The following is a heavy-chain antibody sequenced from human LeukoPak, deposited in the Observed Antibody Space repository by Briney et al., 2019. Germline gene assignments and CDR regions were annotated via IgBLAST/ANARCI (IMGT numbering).Heavy chain of an antibody. V-gene: IGHV3-21*06. CDR3: VRDGIDYGDYFFDQ. CDR1: GFTFTKYI. J-gene: IGHJ4*02. CDR2: ITSTSSYI. D-gene: IGHD4-17*01. Sequence: PGGSLGLSCAASGFTFTKYIMNWVRQAPGKGLEWVSSITSTSSYIYYAGSVKGRFTISRDDAKNSLYLQMDGLRAEDTAVYYCVRDGIDYGDYFFDQWGQGTLVTVSS.